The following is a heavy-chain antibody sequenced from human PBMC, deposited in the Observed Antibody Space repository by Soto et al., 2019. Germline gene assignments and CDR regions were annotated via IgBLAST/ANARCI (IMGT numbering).Heavy chain of an antibody. D-gene: IGHD2-15*01. Sequence: ESGGGVVQPGRSLRLSCAASGFTFSSYGMHWVRQAPGKGLEWVAVISYDGSNKYYADSVKGRFTISRDNSKNTLYLQMNSLRAEDTAVYYCAKEGTGVVVVAAPFDPWGQGTLVTVSS. CDR3: AKEGTGVVVVAAPFDP. CDR1: GFTFSSYG. V-gene: IGHV3-30*18. CDR2: ISYDGSNK. J-gene: IGHJ5*02.